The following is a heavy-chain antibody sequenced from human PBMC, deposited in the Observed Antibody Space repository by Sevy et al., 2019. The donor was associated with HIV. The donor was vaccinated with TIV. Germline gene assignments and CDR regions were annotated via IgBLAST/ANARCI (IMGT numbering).Heavy chain of an antibody. J-gene: IGHJ5*02. D-gene: IGHD3-10*01. CDR2: IYSGGST. CDR1: GFTVSSNY. Sequence: GGSLRLSCAASGFTVSSNYMSWVRQAPGKGLEWVSVIYSGGSTYYADSVKGRFTISRDNSKNTLYLQMNSLRAEDTAVYYCAREFGGRWFDPWGQGTLVTVSS. CDR3: AREFGGRWFDP. V-gene: IGHV3-53*01.